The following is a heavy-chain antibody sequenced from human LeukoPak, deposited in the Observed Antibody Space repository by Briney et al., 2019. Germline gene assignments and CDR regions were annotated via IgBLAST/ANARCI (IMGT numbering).Heavy chain of an antibody. CDR2: IYHSGST. CDR3: ARVVDSSGWYDWFDP. V-gene: IGHV4-30-2*01. J-gene: IGHJ5*02. D-gene: IGHD6-19*01. Sequence: PSETLSLTCAVSGGSISSGGYFRRWIRQPPGKGLECIGYIYHSGSTYYNPSLKSRVTISVDRSKNQFSLKLSSVTAADTAVYYCARVVDSSGWYDWFDPWGQGTLVTVSS. CDR1: GGSISSGGYF.